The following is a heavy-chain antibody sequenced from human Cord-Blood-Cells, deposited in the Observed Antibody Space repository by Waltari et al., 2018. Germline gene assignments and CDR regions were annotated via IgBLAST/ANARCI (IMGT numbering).Heavy chain of an antibody. V-gene: IGHV4-59*11. J-gene: IGHJ6*02. CDR1: GGSISSHY. Sequence: QVQLQESGPGLVKPSETLSLTCTVSGGSISSHYWSWLRQPPGKGLEWIGYIYYSGSTNYNPSRKSRLTRSVDTSKRQFSLKLSSVTAADTAVYYCARAGCSSTSCFYYYYGMDVWGQGTTVTVSS. CDR2: IYYSGST. CDR3: ARAGCSSTSCFYYYYGMDV. D-gene: IGHD2-2*01.